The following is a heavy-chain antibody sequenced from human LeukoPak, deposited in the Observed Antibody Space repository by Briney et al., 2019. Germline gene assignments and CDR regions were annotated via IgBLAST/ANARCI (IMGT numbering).Heavy chain of an antibody. Sequence: GASVKVSCKASGYTFTGYYMHWVRQAPGQGLEWMGWINPNSGGTNYAQKFQGRVTMTRDTSISTAYMELSRLRSDDTAVYYCARENNNGWKDFDYWGQGTLVTVSS. J-gene: IGHJ4*02. V-gene: IGHV1-2*02. CDR2: INPNSGGT. CDR3: ARENNNGWKDFDY. D-gene: IGHD6-19*01. CDR1: GYTFTGYY.